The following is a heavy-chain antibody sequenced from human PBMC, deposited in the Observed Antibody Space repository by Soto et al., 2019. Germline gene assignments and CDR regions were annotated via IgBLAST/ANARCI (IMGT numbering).Heavy chain of an antibody. D-gene: IGHD2-2*01. CDR1: GYTFTGYY. J-gene: IGHJ6*02. CDR2: INPETGGT. Sequence: ASVKVSCKASGYTFTGYYVHWVREAPGQGLEWMGWINPETGGTSYAQKFQGRVNLSRDTSINTAYLELSRLRFGDAAVYFCARERYQVISDGMDVWGQGTTVTVSS. CDR3: ARERYQVISDGMDV. V-gene: IGHV1-2*02.